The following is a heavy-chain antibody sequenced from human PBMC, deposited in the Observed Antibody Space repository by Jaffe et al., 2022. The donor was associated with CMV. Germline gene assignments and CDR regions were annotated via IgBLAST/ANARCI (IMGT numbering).Heavy chain of an antibody. V-gene: IGHV4-34*01. J-gene: IGHJ6*03. CDR1: GGSFSGYY. D-gene: IGHD3-10*01. CDR2: INHSGST. Sequence: QVQLQQWGAGLLKPSETLSLTCAVYGGSFSGYYWSWIRQPPGKGLEWIGEINHSGSTNYNPSLKSRVTISVDTSKNQFSLKLSSVTAADTAVYYCARARDFYYYYYYMDVWGKGTTVTVSS. CDR3: ARARDFYYYYYYMDV.